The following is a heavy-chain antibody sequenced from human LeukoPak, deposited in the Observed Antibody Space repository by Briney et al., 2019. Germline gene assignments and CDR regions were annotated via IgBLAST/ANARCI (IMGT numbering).Heavy chain of an antibody. Sequence: GGSLRLSCAASGFTFSSYSMNWVRQAPGKGLEWVSSISSSSSYIYYADSVKGRFTISRDNAKNSLYLQMNSLRAEDTAVYYCARDRWQWLEGSDYWGQGTLVTVSS. CDR2: ISSSSSYI. CDR3: ARDRWQWLEGSDY. CDR1: GFTFSSYS. J-gene: IGHJ4*02. D-gene: IGHD6-19*01. V-gene: IGHV3-21*01.